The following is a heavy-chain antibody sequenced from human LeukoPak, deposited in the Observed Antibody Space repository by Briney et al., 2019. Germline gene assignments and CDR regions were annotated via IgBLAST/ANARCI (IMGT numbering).Heavy chain of an antibody. CDR2: IYYSGST. V-gene: IGHV4-59*01. CDR1: GGSISSYY. Sequence: PSETLSLTCTVSGGSISSYYWSWIRQPPGKGVEWIGYIYYSGSTNYNPSLKSRVTISVDTSKNQFSLKLSSVTAADTAVYYCARANYDSSGYYSYFDYWGQGTLVTVSS. J-gene: IGHJ4*02. CDR3: ARANYDSSGYYSYFDY. D-gene: IGHD3-22*01.